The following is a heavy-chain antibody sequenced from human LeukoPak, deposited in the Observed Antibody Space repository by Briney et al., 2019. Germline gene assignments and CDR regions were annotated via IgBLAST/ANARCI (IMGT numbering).Heavy chain of an antibody. CDR1: GGSISNYY. V-gene: IGHV4-59*01. CDR3: ARAPEWLFFDY. D-gene: IGHD3-3*01. J-gene: IGHJ5*01. CDR2: IYYSGST. Sequence: SETLSLTCTVSGGSISNYYWSWIRQPPGKGLEWIGYIYYSGSTNYNPSLKSRVTISVDTSKNQFSLKLSSVTAADTAVYYCARAPEWLFFDYWGHGTLVTVSS.